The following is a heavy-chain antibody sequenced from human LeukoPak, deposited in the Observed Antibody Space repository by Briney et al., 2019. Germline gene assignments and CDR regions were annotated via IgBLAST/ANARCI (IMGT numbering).Heavy chain of an antibody. CDR3: ARDRLVSVVVVAATGALGY. D-gene: IGHD2-15*01. CDR2: INPNSGGT. J-gene: IGHJ4*02. CDR1: GYTFTAYH. Sequence: ASVKVSCKTSGYTFTAYHIHWVRQAPGHGLEWLGWINPNSGGTNYAQKFQGRVTMTRDTSISTAYMELSRLRSDDTAVYYCARDRLVSVVVVAATGALGYWGQGTLVTVSS. V-gene: IGHV1-2*02.